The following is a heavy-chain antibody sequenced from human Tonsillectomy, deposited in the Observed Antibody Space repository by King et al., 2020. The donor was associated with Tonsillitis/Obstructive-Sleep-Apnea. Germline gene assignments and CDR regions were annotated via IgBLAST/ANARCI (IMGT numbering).Heavy chain of an antibody. Sequence: VQLVESGGGVVQPGRSLRLSCAASGFTFSSYGMHWVRQAPGKGLEWVAVIWYDGSNKYYADSVKGRFTISRDNSKNTLYLQRNSRRAEDTAVYYCARDREVSGYDFNYCYGMDVWGQGTPVTVSS. J-gene: IGHJ6*02. D-gene: IGHD5-12*01. CDR1: GFTFSSYG. CDR2: IWYDGSNK. V-gene: IGHV3-33*01. CDR3: ARDREVSGYDFNYCYGMDV.